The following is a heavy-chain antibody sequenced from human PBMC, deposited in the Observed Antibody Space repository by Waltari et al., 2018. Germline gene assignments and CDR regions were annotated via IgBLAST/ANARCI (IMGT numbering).Heavy chain of an antibody. CDR1: GGSISSGGYS. Sequence: QVQLQESGPGLVKPSQTLSLTCTVSGGSISSGGYSWSWIRQHPGKGLEWIGYIYYSGSTYYNPSLKSRVTISVDTSKNQFSLKLSSVTAADTAVYYCARESGDYVWGLFDYWGQGTLVTVSS. CDR2: IYYSGST. J-gene: IGHJ4*02. CDR3: ARESGDYVWGLFDY. D-gene: IGHD3-16*01. V-gene: IGHV4-31*03.